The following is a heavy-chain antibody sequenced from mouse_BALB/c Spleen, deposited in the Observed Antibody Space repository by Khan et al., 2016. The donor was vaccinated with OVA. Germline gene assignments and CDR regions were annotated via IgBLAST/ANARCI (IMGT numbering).Heavy chain of an antibody. V-gene: IGHV14-3*02. CDR2: IVPPNGNT. CDR3: ARMAGK. Sequence: VQLQQSGAELVKSGATVKLFCTASGVNIKDTYMHWLMQWPEQGLEWIGRIVPPNGNTKYYPKFQGNATTTADTSSNTAYLQLSSLTSEDTAVYDCARMAGKWGQGTTLTVSA. CDR1: GVNIKDTY. J-gene: IGHJ2*01.